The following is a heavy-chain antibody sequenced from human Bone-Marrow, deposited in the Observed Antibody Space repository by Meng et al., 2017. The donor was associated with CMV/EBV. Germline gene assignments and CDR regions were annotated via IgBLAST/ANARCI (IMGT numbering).Heavy chain of an antibody. CDR2: INHSGST. D-gene: IGHD6-6*01. Sequence: SETLSLTCAVYGGSFSGYYWSWIRQPPGKGLEWIGEINHSGSTNYNPSLKSRVTISVDTSKNQFSLKLSSVAAADTAVYYCARDSSSRISNYYYGMDVWGQGTTVTASS. J-gene: IGHJ6*02. CDR1: GGSFSGYY. V-gene: IGHV4-34*01. CDR3: ARDSSSRISNYYYGMDV.